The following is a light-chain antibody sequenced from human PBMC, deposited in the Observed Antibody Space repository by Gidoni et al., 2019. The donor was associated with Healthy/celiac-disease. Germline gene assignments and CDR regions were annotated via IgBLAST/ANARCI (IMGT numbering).Light chain of an antibody. CDR3: QPSYRTPLT. CDR1: QSISSY. CDR2: AAS. J-gene: IGKJ4*01. V-gene: IGKV1-39*01. Sequence: DIQMTQSPSSLSASVGDRVTITCRARQSISSYLNWYQQKPGKAPKLLIYAASSLQSGVPSRFSGSGSGTDFTLTISSLQPEDFATYYCQPSYRTPLTLXGXTKVEFK.